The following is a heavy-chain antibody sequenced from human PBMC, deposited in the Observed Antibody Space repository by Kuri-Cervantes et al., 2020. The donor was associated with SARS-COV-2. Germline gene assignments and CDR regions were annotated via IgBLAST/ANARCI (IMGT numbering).Heavy chain of an antibody. CDR2: IYYSGST. J-gene: IGHJ5*02. CDR3: ARGRQFWDIVVVVAARWFNP. CDR1: GGSISSSSYY. Sequence: SETLSLTCTVSGGSISSSSYYWGWIRQPPGKGLEWIGSIYYSGSTNYNPSLKSRVTISVDTSKNQFSLELSSVTAADTAVYYCARGRQFWDIVVVVAARWFNPWGQGTLVTVSS. D-gene: IGHD2-15*01. V-gene: IGHV4-39*07.